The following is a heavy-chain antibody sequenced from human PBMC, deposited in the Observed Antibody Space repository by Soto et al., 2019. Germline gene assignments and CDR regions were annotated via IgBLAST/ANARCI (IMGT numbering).Heavy chain of an antibody. CDR3: ARQWGERGYDFWSGYSFDY. V-gene: IGHV4-39*01. CDR1: GGSISSSSYY. Sequence: SETLSLTCTVSGGSISSSSYYWGWIRQPPGKGLEWIGSIYYSGSTYYNPSLKSRVTVSVDTSKNQFSLKLSSVTAADTAVYYCARQWGERGYDFWSGYSFDYWGQGTLVTVSS. J-gene: IGHJ4*02. CDR2: IYYSGST. D-gene: IGHD3-3*01.